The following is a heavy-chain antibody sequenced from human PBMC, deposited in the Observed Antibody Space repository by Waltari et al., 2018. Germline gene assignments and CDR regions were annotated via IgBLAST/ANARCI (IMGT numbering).Heavy chain of an antibody. CDR3: ARGGSGVTIFGVVIIGDDAFDI. CDR1: GGSFSGYY. J-gene: IGHJ3*02. Sequence: QVQLQQWGAGLLKPSETLSLTCAVYGGSFSGYYWSWIRQPPGKGLEWIGEINHSGSTNYNPSRKSRVTISVDTSKNQFSLKLSSVTAADTAVYYCARGGSGVTIFGVVIIGDDAFDIWGQGTMVTVSS. V-gene: IGHV4-34*01. D-gene: IGHD3-3*01. CDR2: INHSGST.